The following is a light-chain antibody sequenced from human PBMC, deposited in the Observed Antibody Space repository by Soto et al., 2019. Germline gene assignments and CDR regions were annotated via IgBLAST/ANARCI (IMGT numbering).Light chain of an antibody. Sequence: QAVLTQPPSASGTPGQRVTVPCSGSSSNIASNTVNWYQQLPGTAPKLLIYSNDQRPSGVPDRFSGSKSGNTASLTVSGLQSEDEADYYCSSLAACSNVCATGPKVTV. CDR1: SSNIASNT. J-gene: IGLJ1*01. CDR2: SND. V-gene: IGLV1-44*01. CDR3: SSLAACSNV.